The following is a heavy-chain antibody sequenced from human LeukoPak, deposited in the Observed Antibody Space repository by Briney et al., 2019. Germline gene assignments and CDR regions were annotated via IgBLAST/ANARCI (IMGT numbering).Heavy chain of an antibody. D-gene: IGHD3-3*01. CDR1: GYTFTSYY. Sequence: GASVKVSCKASGYTFTSYYMHWVRQAPGQGLEWMGIINPSGGSTSYAQKFQGRVTMTTDTSTSTAYMELRSLRSDDTAVYYCARDSPKKELFGVVIDYYYMDVWGKGTTVTVSS. V-gene: IGHV1-46*01. CDR3: ARDSPKKELFGVVIDYYYMDV. J-gene: IGHJ6*03. CDR2: INPSGGST.